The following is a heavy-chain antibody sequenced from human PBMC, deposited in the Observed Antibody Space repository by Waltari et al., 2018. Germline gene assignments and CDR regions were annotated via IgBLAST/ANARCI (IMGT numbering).Heavy chain of an antibody. CDR2: ISAAATDT. CDR3: AKSSGEVTAITSDF. D-gene: IGHD2-21*02. Sequence: EVQLLESGGGLGQPGGSLTLSCNASGFIFKKSAMSWVRQAPGKGLDVVSTISAAATDTFYADSVNGRFSISRVNSKSTVFLQMSGLRADDTATYYCAKSSGEVTAITSDFWGRGTLVTVSS. J-gene: IGHJ4*02. V-gene: IGHV3-23*01. CDR1: GFIFKKSA.